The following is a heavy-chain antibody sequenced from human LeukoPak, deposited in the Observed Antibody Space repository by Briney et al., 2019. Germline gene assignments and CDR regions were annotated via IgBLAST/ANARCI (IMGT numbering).Heavy chain of an antibody. CDR3: ARDYCDSSGYYDY. Sequence: GGSLRLSCEASTFTFIPGWMSWVRQAPGKGLEWVAMMKRDGSEKLYVDSVRGRFTISRDNAKNSLYLQMNSLRAEDTAVYYCARDYCDSSGYYDYWGQGTLVTVSS. CDR1: TFTFIPGW. V-gene: IGHV3-7*01. J-gene: IGHJ4*02. D-gene: IGHD3-22*01. CDR2: MKRDGSEK.